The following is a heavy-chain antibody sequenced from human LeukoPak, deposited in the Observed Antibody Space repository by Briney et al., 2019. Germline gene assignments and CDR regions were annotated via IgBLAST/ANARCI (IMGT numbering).Heavy chain of an antibody. CDR1: GGTFSSYA. V-gene: IGHV1-69*04. D-gene: IGHD6-13*01. Sequence: SVKVSCKASGGTFSSYAISWVRQAPGQGLEWMGRIIPILGIANYAQKFQGRVTITADKSTSTAYMELSSLRSEDTAVYYCVRAEGIAAAGTGNWFDPWGQGTLVTVSS. CDR3: VRAEGIAAAGTGNWFDP. J-gene: IGHJ5*02. CDR2: IIPILGIA.